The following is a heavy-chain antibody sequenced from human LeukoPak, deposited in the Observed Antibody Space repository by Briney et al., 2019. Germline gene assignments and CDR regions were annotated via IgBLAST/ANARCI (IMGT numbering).Heavy chain of an antibody. CDR2: ISWNSGSI. D-gene: IGHD3-16*01. CDR1: GFTFDDYA. V-gene: IGHV3-9*01. Sequence: PGGSLRLSCAASGFTFDDYAMHWVRQAPGKGLEWVSGISWNSGSIDYADSVKGRFTISRDNAKNSLYLQMNSLRAEDTALYYCAKEISGGGDAFDIWGQGTMVTVSS. J-gene: IGHJ3*02. CDR3: AKEISGGGDAFDI.